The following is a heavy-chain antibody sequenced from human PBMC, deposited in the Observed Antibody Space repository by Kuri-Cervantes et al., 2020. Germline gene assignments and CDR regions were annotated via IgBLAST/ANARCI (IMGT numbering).Heavy chain of an antibody. CDR1: GFSLSTSGVG. V-gene: IGHV2-5*02. CDR3: AHRRPNGRCSSTSCYEDYFDY. Sequence: SGPTLVKPTQTLTLTCTFSGFSLSTSGVGVGWIRQPPGKALECLALIYWDDDNRYSPSLKSRLTITKDTSKNQVVLTMTNMDPVDTATYYCAHRRPNGRCSSTSCYEDYFDYWGQGTLVTVSS. D-gene: IGHD2-2*01. CDR2: IYWDDDN. J-gene: IGHJ4*02.